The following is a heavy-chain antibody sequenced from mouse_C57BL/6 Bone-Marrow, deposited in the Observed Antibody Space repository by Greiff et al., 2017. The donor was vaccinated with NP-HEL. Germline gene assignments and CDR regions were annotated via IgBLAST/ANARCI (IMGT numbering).Heavy chain of an antibody. J-gene: IGHJ3*01. CDR3: ARSGGWEGFAY. V-gene: IGHV1-85*01. CDR1: GYTFTSYD. CDR2: IYPRDGST. D-gene: IGHD3-3*01. Sequence: VQLQPSGPELVKPGASVKLSCKASGYTFTSYDINWVKHRPGQGLEWIGWIYPRDGSTKYNEKCKGKATLTVDTSSSTAYMELHSLTSEDSAVYFCARSGGWEGFAYWGQGTLVTVSA.